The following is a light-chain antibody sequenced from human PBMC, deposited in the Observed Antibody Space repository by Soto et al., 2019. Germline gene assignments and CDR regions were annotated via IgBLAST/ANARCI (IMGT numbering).Light chain of an antibody. CDR3: ASYAGSSRYV. CDR2: EVN. J-gene: IGLJ1*01. Sequence: QSVLTQPASVSGSPGQSITISCTGTSSDVGFYNYVSWYQQYPGKAPKLIIFEVNKRPSGVPDRFSGSKSGNTASLTVSGLQAEDEAVYYCASYAGSSRYVFGTGTKVTVL. CDR1: SSDVGFYNY. V-gene: IGLV2-8*01.